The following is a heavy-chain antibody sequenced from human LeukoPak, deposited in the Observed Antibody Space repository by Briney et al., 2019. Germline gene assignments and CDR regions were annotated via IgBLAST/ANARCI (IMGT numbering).Heavy chain of an antibody. V-gene: IGHV4-59*08. CDR2: IYYSGST. J-gene: IGHJ4*02. Sequence: SETLSLTCTVSGGSITAYYWNWIRQPPGKGLEWIGYIYYSGSTYYNPSLKSRVTISVDTSKNQFSLKLSSVTAADTAVYYCASDCSSTSCYGSDYWGQGTLVTVSS. CDR3: ASDCSSTSCYGSDY. CDR1: GGSITAYY. D-gene: IGHD2-2*01.